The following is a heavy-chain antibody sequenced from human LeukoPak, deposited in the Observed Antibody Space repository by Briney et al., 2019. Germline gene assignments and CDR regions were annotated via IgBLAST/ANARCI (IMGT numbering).Heavy chain of an antibody. Sequence: ASVKVSCKASGYTFTGYYMHWVRQAPGQGLEWMGWINPNSGGTNYAQKFQGRVTMTRDTSISTAYMELSRLRSDDTAVYYCARNYYGSGSPLHWGQGTLVTVSS. D-gene: IGHD3-10*01. CDR1: GYTFTGYY. J-gene: IGHJ4*02. CDR2: INPNSGGT. V-gene: IGHV1-2*02. CDR3: ARNYYGSGSPLH.